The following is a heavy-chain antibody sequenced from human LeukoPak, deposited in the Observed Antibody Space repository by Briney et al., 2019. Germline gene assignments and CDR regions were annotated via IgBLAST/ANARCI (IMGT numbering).Heavy chain of an antibody. V-gene: IGHV3-48*01. D-gene: IGHD3-22*01. J-gene: IGHJ5*02. Sequence: GGSLRLSCAASGFTFSSYSMNWVRQAPGKGLEWVSYISSSSSTIYYADSVKGRFTISRDNSKNTLYLQMNSLRAEDTAVYYCAKDRYYDSSGYSGGWFDPWGQGTLVTVSS. CDR2: ISSSSSTI. CDR3: AKDRYYDSSGYSGGWFDP. CDR1: GFTFSSYS.